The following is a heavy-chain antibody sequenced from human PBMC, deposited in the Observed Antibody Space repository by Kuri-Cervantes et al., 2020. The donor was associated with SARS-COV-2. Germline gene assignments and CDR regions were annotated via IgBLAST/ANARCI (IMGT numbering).Heavy chain of an antibody. CDR2: INPNSGGT. CDR1: GYTFSGYY. D-gene: IGHD3-10*01. J-gene: IGHJ6*02. Sequence: ASVKVSCKASGYTFSGYYIYWVRQAPGQDLEWMGWINPNSGGTNYAQKFQGWVTMTRDTSISTAYMELSRLRSDDTAVYYCATGMVRGVIQSYYYGMDVWGQGTTVTVSS. CDR3: ATGMVRGVIQSYYYGMDV. V-gene: IGHV1-2*04.